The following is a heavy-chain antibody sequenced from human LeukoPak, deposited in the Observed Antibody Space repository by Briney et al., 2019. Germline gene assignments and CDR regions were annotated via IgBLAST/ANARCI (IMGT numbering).Heavy chain of an antibody. D-gene: IGHD3-10*01. Sequence: GGSLRLSCAASGFTFSSYSMNWVRQAPGRGLEWVSSISSSSSYIHYADSVKGRFTISRDNAKNSLYLQMNSLRAEDTAVYYCARDRVQNDYWGQGTLVTVSS. CDR1: GFTFSSYS. J-gene: IGHJ4*02. V-gene: IGHV3-21*01. CDR3: ARDRVQNDY. CDR2: ISSSSSYI.